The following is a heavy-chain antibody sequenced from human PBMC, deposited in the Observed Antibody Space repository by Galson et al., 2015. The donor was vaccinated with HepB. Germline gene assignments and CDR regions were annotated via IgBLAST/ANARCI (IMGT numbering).Heavy chain of an antibody. CDR3: TTDEEEFWFDP. D-gene: IGHD3-10*01. CDR1: GFTFSNAW. J-gene: IGHJ5*02. CDR2: IKSKTDGGTT. Sequence: SLRLSCAASGFTFSNAWMSWVRQAPGKGLEWVGRIKSKTDGGTTDYAAPVKGRFTISRDDSKNTLYLQMNSLKTEDAAVYYCTTDEEEFWFDPWGQGTLVTVSS. V-gene: IGHV3-15*01.